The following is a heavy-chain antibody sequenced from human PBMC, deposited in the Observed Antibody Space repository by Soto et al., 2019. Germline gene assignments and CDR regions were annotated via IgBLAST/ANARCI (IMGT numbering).Heavy chain of an antibody. Sequence: TGGSLRLSCAASGFTFSNAWMSWVRQAPGKGLEWVGRIKSKTDGGTTDYAAPVKGRFTISRDDSKNTLYLQMNSLKTEDTAVYYCTTHKDFWSGYSFDYWGQGTLVTVSS. CDR2: IKSKTDGGTT. V-gene: IGHV3-15*01. D-gene: IGHD3-3*01. CDR1: GFTFSNAW. J-gene: IGHJ4*02. CDR3: TTHKDFWSGYSFDY.